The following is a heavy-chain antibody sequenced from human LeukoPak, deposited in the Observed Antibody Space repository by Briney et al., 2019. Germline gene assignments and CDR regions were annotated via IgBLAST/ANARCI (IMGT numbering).Heavy chain of an antibody. J-gene: IGHJ4*02. CDR2: ISAYNGNT. CDR3: ARDRKVWEYYYDSSGYHYFDY. D-gene: IGHD3-22*01. Sequence: ASVKVSCKASGYTFTSYGISWVRQAPGQGLGWMGWISAYNGNTNYAQKLQGRVTMTTDTSTSTAYMELRSLRSDDTAVYYCARDRKVWEYYYDSSGYHYFDYWGQGTLVTVSS. V-gene: IGHV1-18*01. CDR1: GYTFTSYG.